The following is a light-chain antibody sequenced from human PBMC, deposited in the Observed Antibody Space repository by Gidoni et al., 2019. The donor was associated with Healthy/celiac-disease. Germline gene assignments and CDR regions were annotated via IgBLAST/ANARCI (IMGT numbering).Light chain of an antibody. CDR1: QDISNY. CDR2: GAS. CDR3: QQYDNLPLT. V-gene: IGKV1-33*01. Sequence: DIQMTQSPAALSASVADRVTITCQASQDISNYLNWDQQKPGKAPKLLIYGASNLETGVPSRFSGSGSGTDFTFTISSLQPEDIATYYCQQYDNLPLTFGGGTKVEIK. J-gene: IGKJ4*01.